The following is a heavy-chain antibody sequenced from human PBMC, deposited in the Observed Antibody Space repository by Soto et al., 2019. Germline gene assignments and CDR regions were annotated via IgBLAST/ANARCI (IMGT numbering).Heavy chain of an antibody. Sequence: GGSLRLSCAASGFTFSGSAMHWVRQASGKGLEWVGRIRSKANSYATAYAASVKGRFTISRDDSKNTAYLQMKSLKTEDTAVYYCNRRGYSYGFDWGQGTLVTVSS. CDR3: NRRGYSYGFD. D-gene: IGHD5-18*01. CDR2: IRSKANSYAT. CDR1: GFTFSGSA. V-gene: IGHV3-73*01. J-gene: IGHJ4*02.